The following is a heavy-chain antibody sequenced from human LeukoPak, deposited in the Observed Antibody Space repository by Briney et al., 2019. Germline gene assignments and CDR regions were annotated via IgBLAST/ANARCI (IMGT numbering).Heavy chain of an antibody. CDR2: IWYDGSNK. V-gene: IGHV3-33*01. CDR1: GFTFSSYG. Sequence: GGSLRLSCAASGFTFSSYGMHWVRQAPGKGLEWVAVIWYDGSNKYYADSVKGRFTISRDNSKNTLYLQMNSLRAEDTAVYYCARVGWQQLAIISPAGPYGMDVWGQGTTVTVSS. D-gene: IGHD6-13*01. CDR3: ARVGWQQLAIISPAGPYGMDV. J-gene: IGHJ6*02.